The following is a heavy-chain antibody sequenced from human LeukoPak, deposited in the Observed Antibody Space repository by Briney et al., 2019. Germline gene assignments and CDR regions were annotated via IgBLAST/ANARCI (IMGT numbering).Heavy chain of an antibody. CDR3: ARGAAATY. CDR1: GGSISRYY. CDR2: IYSSGST. Sequence: SETLSLTCTVSGGSISRYYWSWIRQPPGKGLEWIGYIYSSGSTNYNPSLKSRVTISVDTSKNQVSLKLSSVTAADTAVYYCARGAAATYWGQGTLVTVSS. D-gene: IGHD6-13*01. V-gene: IGHV4-59*01. J-gene: IGHJ4*02.